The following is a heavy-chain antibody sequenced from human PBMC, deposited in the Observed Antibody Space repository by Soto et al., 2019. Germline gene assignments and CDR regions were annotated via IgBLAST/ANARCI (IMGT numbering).Heavy chain of an antibody. V-gene: IGHV3-7*01. J-gene: IGHJ4*02. D-gene: IGHD3-9*01. CDR3: ARGPGWLTDY. CDR2: IKKDGSQT. CDR1: GFTFSSYW. Sequence: PGGSLRLSCAASGFTFSSYWMTWVRQAPAKGLEWVANIKKDGSQTWYVDSVKGRFTISKDNAKNSLYLQMNSLRPEDTAVYFYARGPGWLTDYWGQGTPVTVSS.